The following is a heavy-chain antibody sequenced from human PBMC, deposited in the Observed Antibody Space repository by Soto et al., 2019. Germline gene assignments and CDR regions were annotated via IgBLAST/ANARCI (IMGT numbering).Heavy chain of an antibody. D-gene: IGHD3-16*02. Sequence: ASVKVSCKASGYTFTSYDINWVRQATGQGLEWMGWMNPNSGNTGYAQKFQGRVTMTRNTSISTAYMELSSLRSEDTAVYYCARVGKGVFKVTFGGVINPCPDYWGQGTLVTVSS. J-gene: IGHJ4*02. CDR1: GYTFTSYD. V-gene: IGHV1-8*01. CDR2: MNPNSGNT. CDR3: ARVGKGVFKVTFGGVINPCPDY.